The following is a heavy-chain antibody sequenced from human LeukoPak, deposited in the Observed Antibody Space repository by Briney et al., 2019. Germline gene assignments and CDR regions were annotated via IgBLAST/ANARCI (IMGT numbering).Heavy chain of an antibody. J-gene: IGHJ4*02. V-gene: IGHV3-23*01. CDR2: ISGSGQST. D-gene: IGHD3-9*01. Sequence: GGSLRLSCAASGFTFSSYGMSWVRQAPGKGLEWVSAISGSGQSTYYADSVKGRFTISRDNSKNTLYLLMNSLRAEDTAVYYCAKYGDILTGYPYYFDYWGQGTLVTVSS. CDR3: AKYGDILTGYPYYFDY. CDR1: GFTFSSYG.